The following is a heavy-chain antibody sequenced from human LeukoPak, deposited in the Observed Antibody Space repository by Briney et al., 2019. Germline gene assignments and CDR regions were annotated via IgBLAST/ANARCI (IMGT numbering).Heavy chain of an antibody. J-gene: IGHJ4*02. CDR3: ARAIYYYDSSGYYSILDY. D-gene: IGHD3-22*01. CDR2: INPNSGGT. CDR1: GYTFTGDY. V-gene: IGHV1-2*02. Sequence: ASVKVSCKASGYTFTGDYMHWVRQAPGQGLEWMGWINPNSGGTNYAQKFQGRVTMTRDTSISTAYMELSRLRSDDTAVYYCARAIYYYDSSGYYSILDYWGQGTLVTVSS.